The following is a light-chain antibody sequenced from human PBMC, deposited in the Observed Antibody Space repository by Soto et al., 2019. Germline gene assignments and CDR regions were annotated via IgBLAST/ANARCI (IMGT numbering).Light chain of an antibody. CDR1: QSISSY. V-gene: IGKV1-39*01. CDR3: QQSYSTPYT. Sequence: DIQMTQSPSSLSASVGDRVTITCRASQSISSYLSWYQQRPGKAPKLLIYAASSLQSGVPSRFSGSGSGTDFTLTISCLQPEDFATYYCQQSYSTPYTFGQGTNLEIK. J-gene: IGKJ2*01. CDR2: AAS.